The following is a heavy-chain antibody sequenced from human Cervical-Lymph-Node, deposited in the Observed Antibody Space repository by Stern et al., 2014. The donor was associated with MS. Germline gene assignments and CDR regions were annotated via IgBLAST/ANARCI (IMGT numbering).Heavy chain of an antibody. V-gene: IGHV5-51*01. CDR1: GYTFTSYW. Sequence: VQLMQSGPEVKRPGESLKISCQASGYTFTSYWIGWVRQMPGKGLGGTGIFLPVGSDIKYSPSFQGQVPTQADKSSSTAYLQWNNGRTWNTAIYYCARKRYFDYWGQGTLVTVSS. J-gene: IGHJ4*02. CDR3: ARKRYFDY. CDR2: FLPVGSDI.